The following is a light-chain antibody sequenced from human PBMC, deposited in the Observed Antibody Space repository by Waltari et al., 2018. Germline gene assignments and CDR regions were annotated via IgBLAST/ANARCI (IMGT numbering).Light chain of an antibody. CDR2: GAS. CDR1: QTVSSSY. CDR3: QQYADSPT. Sequence: SCRASQTVSSSYLAWYQQKPGQAPRLLIYGASSRATGIPDRFSGSGSGTDFTLTISRLQPEDFAVYYCQQYADSPTFGQGTKVEIK. J-gene: IGKJ1*01. V-gene: IGKV3-20*01.